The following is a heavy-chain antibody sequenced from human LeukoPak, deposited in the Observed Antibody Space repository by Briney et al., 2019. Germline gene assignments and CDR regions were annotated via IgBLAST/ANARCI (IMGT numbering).Heavy chain of an antibody. D-gene: IGHD6-13*01. V-gene: IGHV4-59*01. CDR2: IYYSGST. CDR1: GGSISSYY. CDR3: AREAPPIAAAGFDY. J-gene: IGHJ4*02. Sequence: PSETLSLTCTVSGGSISSYYWSWIRQPPGKGLEWIGYIYYSGSTNYNPSLKSRVTISVDTSKNQFSLKLSSVIAADTAVYYCAREAPPIAAAGFDYWGQGTLVTVSS.